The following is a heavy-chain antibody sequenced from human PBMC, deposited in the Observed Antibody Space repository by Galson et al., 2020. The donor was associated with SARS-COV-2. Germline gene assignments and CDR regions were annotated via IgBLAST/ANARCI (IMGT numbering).Heavy chain of an antibody. CDR1: GSFSGYY. J-gene: IGHJ4*02. D-gene: IGHD6-19*01. CDR2: INHSGST. CDR3: ARGEYSSGWYGIKDYFDY. Sequence: GSFSGYYWSWIRQPPGKGLEWIGEINHSGSTNYNPSLKSRVTISVDTSKNQFSLKLSSVTAADTAVYYCARGEYSSGWYGIKDYFDYWGQGTLVTVSS. V-gene: IGHV4-34*01.